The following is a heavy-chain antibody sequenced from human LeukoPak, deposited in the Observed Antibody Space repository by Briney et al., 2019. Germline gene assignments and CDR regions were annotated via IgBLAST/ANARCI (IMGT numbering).Heavy chain of an antibody. D-gene: IGHD2-2*02. J-gene: IGHJ4*02. CDR3: ARGNWACSSTSCYTDDY. CDR2: FDPEDGET. V-gene: IGHV1-24*01. Sequence: ASVKVSCKVSGYTLTELSMHWVRQAPGKGLEWMGGFDPEDGETIYAQKFRGRVTITADKSTSTAYMELSSLRSEDTAVYYCARGNWACSSTSCYTDDYWGQGTLVTVSS. CDR1: GYTLTELS.